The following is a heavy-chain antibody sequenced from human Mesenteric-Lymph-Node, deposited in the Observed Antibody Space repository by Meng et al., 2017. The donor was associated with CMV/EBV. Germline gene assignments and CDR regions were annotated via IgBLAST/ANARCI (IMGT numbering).Heavy chain of an antibody. Sequence: CGGSLRDYWWSWLRQPPGKGLEWIGEINHSGSTNYNPSLRSRVTISVDKSKNQFSLRLSSVTAADTAVYYCARLGYDYDSGSDAFDYWGRGTLVTVSS. CDR2: INHSGST. CDR1: GGSLRDYW. D-gene: IGHD3-16*01. CDR3: ARLGYDYDSGSDAFDY. V-gene: IGHV4-34*01. J-gene: IGHJ4*02.